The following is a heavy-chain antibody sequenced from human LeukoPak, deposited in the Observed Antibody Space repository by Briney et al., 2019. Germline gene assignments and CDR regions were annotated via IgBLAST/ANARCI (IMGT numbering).Heavy chain of an antibody. V-gene: IGHV3-33*06. CDR2: IWYDGSNK. J-gene: IGHJ4*02. CDR1: GFTFSSYG. D-gene: IGHD6-13*01. Sequence: GGSLRLSCAASGFTFSSYGMHWVRQAPGKGLEWVAVIWYDGSNKYYADSVKGRFTISRDNSKNTLYLQMNSLRAEDTAVYFCAKDLTAAPGNVFHFDHWGQGALVTVSS. CDR3: AKDLTAAPGNVFHFDH.